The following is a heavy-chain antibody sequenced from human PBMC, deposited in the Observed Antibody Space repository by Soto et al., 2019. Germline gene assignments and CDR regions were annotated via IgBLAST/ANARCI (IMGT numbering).Heavy chain of an antibody. V-gene: IGHV1-69*13. D-gene: IGHD3-22*01. J-gene: IGHJ6*02. CDR1: GGSFNRHA. CDR2: IIPFFKAT. Sequence: SLKVSCKASGGSFNRHAFSGVRQSPGQGLEWMGGIIPFFKATNYAQKFQGRITITADESTSTVYMDLSSMRSEDTVVYYCARDVPLNYYDSTYYYYAMAVWGQGTTVTVSS. CDR3: ARDVPLNYYDSTYYYYAMAV.